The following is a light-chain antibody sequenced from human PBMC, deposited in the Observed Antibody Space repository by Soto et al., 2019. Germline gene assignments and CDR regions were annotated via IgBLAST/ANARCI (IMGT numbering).Light chain of an antibody. V-gene: IGLV1-51*01. CDR2: DNN. CDR3: GTWDSSLSAVV. Sequence: QSVLTQRPSVSAAPGQKVTISCSGSSCNIGNNYVSWYQQLPGTAPKLLIYDNNKRPSGIPDRFSGSKSGTSATLGITGLQTGDEADYYCGTWDSSLSAVVFGAGTKLTVL. CDR1: SCNIGNNY. J-gene: IGLJ2*01.